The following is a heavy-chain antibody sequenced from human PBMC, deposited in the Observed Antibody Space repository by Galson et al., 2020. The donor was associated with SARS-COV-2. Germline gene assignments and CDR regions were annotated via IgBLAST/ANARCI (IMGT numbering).Heavy chain of an antibody. CDR1: YGSFSGYY. Sequence: SQPLPLTCAAYYGSFSGYYWGWVRQPPGQGREWLGDGNHSGDSNDNPSLKSRVTISGDTSKMQFSLRLTSVTAADTAVYYCVRMQRTHYMDVWDNGTTVTVSS. V-gene: IGHV4-34*01. CDR3: VRMQRTHYMDV. J-gene: IGHJ6*03. CDR2: GNHSGDS.